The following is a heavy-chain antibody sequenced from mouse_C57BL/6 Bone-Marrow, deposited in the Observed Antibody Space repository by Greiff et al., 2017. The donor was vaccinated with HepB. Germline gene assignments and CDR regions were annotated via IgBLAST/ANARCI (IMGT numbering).Heavy chain of an antibody. Sequence: VQLQESGAELVRPGTSVKMSCKASGYTFTNYWIGWAKQRPGHGLEWIGDIYPGGGYTNYNEKFKGKATLTADKSSSTAYMQFSSLTSEDSAIYYCAKYSNFTFDYWGQGTTLTVSS. J-gene: IGHJ2*01. CDR2: IYPGGGYT. V-gene: IGHV1-63*01. D-gene: IGHD2-5*01. CDR1: GYTFTNYW. CDR3: AKYSNFTFDY.